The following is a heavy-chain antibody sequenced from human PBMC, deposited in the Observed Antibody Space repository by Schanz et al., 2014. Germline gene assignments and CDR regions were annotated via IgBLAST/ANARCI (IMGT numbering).Heavy chain of an antibody. CDR3: ARDRGYCSGGSCLTFDY. V-gene: IGHV3-23*01. D-gene: IGHD2-15*01. J-gene: IGHJ4*02. Sequence: EVQLLESGGGLVQPGGSLRLSCAASGFTFSSYAMSWVRQAPGKGLEWVSAISGSGGSTYYADSVKGRFTISRDNSKNALYLQMNTLRAEDTAVYYCARDRGYCSGGSCLTFDYWGQGTLXTVSS. CDR1: GFTFSSYA. CDR2: ISGSGGST.